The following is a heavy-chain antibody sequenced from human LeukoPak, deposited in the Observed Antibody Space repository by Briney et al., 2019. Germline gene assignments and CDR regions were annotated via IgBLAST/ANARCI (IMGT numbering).Heavy chain of an antibody. CDR3: AREQPVTLYYYYYGMDV. J-gene: IGHJ6*02. D-gene: IGHD4-17*01. Sequence: GRSLRLSCAASGFTFSSYSMNWVRQAPGKGLEWVSYISSSSSTIYYADSVKGRFTISRDNAKNSLYLQMNSLRAEDTAVYYCAREQPVTLYYYYYGMDVWGQGTTVTVSS. CDR2: ISSSSSTI. V-gene: IGHV3-48*04. CDR1: GFTFSSYS.